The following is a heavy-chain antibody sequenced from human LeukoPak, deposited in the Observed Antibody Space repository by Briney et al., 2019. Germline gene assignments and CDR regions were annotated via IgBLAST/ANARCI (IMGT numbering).Heavy chain of an antibody. V-gene: IGHV3-53*01. CDR2: IYSGGST. Sequence: PGGSLRLSCAASGFTVSSNYMSWVRQAPGKGLEWVSVIYSGGSTYYADSVKSRFTISRDNSKNTLYLQMNSLRAEDTAVYYCASGVSKDYDFWSGYYSGNWFDPWGQGTLVTVSS. D-gene: IGHD3-3*01. CDR3: ASGVSKDYDFWSGYYSGNWFDP. J-gene: IGHJ5*02. CDR1: GFTVSSNY.